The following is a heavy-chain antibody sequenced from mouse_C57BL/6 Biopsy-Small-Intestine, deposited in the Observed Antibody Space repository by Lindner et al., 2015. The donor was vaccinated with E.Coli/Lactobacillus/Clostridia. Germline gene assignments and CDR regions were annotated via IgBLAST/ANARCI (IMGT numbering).Heavy chain of an antibody. CDR2: INPSGGRT. V-gene: IGHV1S12*01. Sequence: SVKVSCKASGYTFTTYYMHWVRQAPGHGLEWVGLINPSGGRTTYAQKFQGRVTVTRDTSTSTIYMELSSLRSDDTAVYYCARRDIWSGYSTFDYWGQGTLVTVS. CDR1: GYTFTTYY. CDR3: ARRDIWSGYSTFDY. D-gene: IGHD1-3*01. J-gene: IGHJ3*01.